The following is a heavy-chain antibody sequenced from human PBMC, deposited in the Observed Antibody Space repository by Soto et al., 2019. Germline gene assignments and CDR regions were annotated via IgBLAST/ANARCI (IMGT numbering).Heavy chain of an antibody. V-gene: IGHV4-59*08. J-gene: IGHJ5*02. D-gene: IGHD1-26*01. CDR2: IYSSGST. CDR3: ATQEVGGSYVYTFDP. Sequence: PSETLSLTCTVSGGSISNSYWSWIRQSPEKGLEWIGYIYSSGSTNYNPSLNSRVTISVDTSKNQFSLKLSSVTAADTAVYYCATQEVGGSYVYTFDPWGQGTLVTVSS. CDR1: GGSISNSY.